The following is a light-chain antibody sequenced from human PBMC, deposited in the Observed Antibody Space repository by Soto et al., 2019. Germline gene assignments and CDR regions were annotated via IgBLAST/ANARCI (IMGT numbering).Light chain of an antibody. CDR3: QQYGSSSWT. V-gene: IGKV3-20*01. Sequence: IVLTQSPGTLSLSPGEGATLSCRASQSVSGSYLAWYQQRPGQAPRLVIYGASSRATGIPDRFSGSGSGTDFTLTISRLEPEDFAVYYCQQYGSSSWTFGQGTKVDIK. CDR1: QSVSGSY. J-gene: IGKJ1*01. CDR2: GAS.